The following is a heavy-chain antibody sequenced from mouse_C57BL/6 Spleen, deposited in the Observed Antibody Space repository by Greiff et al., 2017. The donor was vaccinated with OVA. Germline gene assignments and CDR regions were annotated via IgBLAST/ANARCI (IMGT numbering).Heavy chain of an antibody. CDR1: GYAFSSSW. CDR3: ASLYYGSSLVDY. D-gene: IGHD1-1*01. CDR2: IYPGDGDT. J-gene: IGHJ2*01. V-gene: IGHV1-82*01. Sequence: VQLVESGPELVKPGASVKISCKASGYAFSSSWMNWVKQRPGKGLEWIGRIYPGDGDTNYNGKFKGKATLTADKSSSTAYMQLSSLTSEDSAVYFCASLYYGSSLVDYWGQGTTLTVSS.